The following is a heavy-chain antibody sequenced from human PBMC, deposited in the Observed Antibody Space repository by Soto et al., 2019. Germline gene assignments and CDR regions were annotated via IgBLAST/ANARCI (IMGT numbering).Heavy chain of an antibody. CDR1: AGSMNSNN. V-gene: IGHV4-59*01. CDR2: ISYSGST. CDR3: ARDHLYSGLHDY. D-gene: IGHD6-25*01. Sequence: SETLSLTCTVSAGSMNSNNWSWIRQPPGRGKEWIGYISYSGSTDYKPSLRGRVTISADTSKNQFSLRLSSVTTADTAVYYCARDHLYSGLHDYWGQGTLVTVSS. J-gene: IGHJ4*02.